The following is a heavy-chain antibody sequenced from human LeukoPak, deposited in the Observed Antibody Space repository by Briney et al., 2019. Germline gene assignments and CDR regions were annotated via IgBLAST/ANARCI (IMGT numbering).Heavy chain of an antibody. CDR2: IKQDGSEK. V-gene: IGHV3-7*01. J-gene: IGHJ4*02. CDR1: GFTFSSYW. Sequence: PGGSLRLSCAASGFTFSSYWMSWVRQAPGKGLEWVANIKQDGSEKYYVDSVKGRFTISRDNAKNSLYLQMNSLRAEDTAAYYCARDRGGSYYGYWGQGTLVTVSS. D-gene: IGHD1-26*01. CDR3: ARDRGGSYYGY.